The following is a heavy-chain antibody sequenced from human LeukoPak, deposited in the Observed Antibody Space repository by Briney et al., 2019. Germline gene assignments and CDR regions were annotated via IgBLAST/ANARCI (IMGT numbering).Heavy chain of an antibody. V-gene: IGHV4-34*01. CDR3: ARDGGYCGDGGCYTDY. Sequence: PSETLSLTCAVYGGSFSDYYWAWVRQSPGKGLEWIGQVSHTGSTNNSPSLKSRVRISADTSKNQFSLRLSSVTAADTAVYYCARDGGYCGDGGCYTDYWSQGTLVTVSS. D-gene: IGHD2-15*01. J-gene: IGHJ4*02. CDR1: GGSFSDYY. CDR2: VSHTGST.